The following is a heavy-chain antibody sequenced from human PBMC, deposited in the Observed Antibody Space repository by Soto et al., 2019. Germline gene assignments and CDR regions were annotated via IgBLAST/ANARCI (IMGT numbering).Heavy chain of an antibody. J-gene: IGHJ6*02. CDR3: ARGDRGGSGSPASYYYSGLDV. V-gene: IGHV3-23*01. CDR1: GFTFSSYA. Sequence: DVQLLESGGHLVQPGGSLRLSCAASGFTFSSYAMSWVRQAPGKGLEWVSSVSAGGDMTYYSDSVKGRFTISRDTSNNALFLQMNSMRIEDTARYYCARGDRGGSGSPASYYYSGLDVWGHGATVTVS. CDR2: VSAGGDMT. D-gene: IGHD3-10*01.